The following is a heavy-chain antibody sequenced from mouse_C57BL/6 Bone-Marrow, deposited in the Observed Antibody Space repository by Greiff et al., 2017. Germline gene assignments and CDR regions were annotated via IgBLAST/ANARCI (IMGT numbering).Heavy chain of an antibody. CDR1: GYAFSSSW. CDR3: ARSTAVVAKRYFDY. J-gene: IGHJ2*01. CDR2: IYPGDGDT. V-gene: IGHV1-82*01. D-gene: IGHD1-1*01. Sequence: QVQLQQSGPELVKPGASVKISCKASGYAFSSSWMNWVKQRPGKGLEWIGRIYPGDGDTNYNGKFKGKATLTADKSSSTAYMQLSSLTSEDSAVYFCARSTAVVAKRYFDYWGQGTTLTVSS.